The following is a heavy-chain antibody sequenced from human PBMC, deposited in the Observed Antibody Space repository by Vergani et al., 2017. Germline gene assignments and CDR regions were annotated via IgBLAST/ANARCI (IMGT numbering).Heavy chain of an antibody. CDR1: GFTVSSNY. V-gene: IGHV3-66*01. Sequence: EVQLVESGGGLVQPGGSLRLSCAASGFTVSSNYMSWVRQAPGKGLEWVSVIYSGGSTYYADSVKGRFTISRDNAKNSLYLQMNSLRAEDTAVYYCARDTPTVLVPAAIYYYYYGMDVWGQGTTVTVSS. D-gene: IGHD2-2*01. J-gene: IGHJ6*02. CDR2: IYSGGST. CDR3: ARDTPTVLVPAAIYYYYYGMDV.